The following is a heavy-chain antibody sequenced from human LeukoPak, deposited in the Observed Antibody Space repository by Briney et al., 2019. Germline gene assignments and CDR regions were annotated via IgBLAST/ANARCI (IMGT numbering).Heavy chain of an antibody. CDR3: ATGGKFDFWSGYHIDN. V-gene: IGHV3-30*09. CDR2: ISYDGSNK. D-gene: IGHD3-3*01. Sequence: GRSLRLSCEVSGFTFSSNAMHWVRQAPGKGLEWVAVISYDGSNKNFADSVRGRFAVSRDNSKHTLYLHMNSLRSDDTAMYYCATGGKFDFWSGYHIDNWGQGTLVTVSS. CDR1: GFTFSSNA. J-gene: IGHJ4*02.